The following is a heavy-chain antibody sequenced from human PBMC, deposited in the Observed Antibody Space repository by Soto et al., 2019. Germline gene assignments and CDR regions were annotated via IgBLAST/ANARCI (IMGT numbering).Heavy chain of an antibody. CDR1: GFTFSNAW. D-gene: IGHD3-10*01. Sequence: GGSLRLSCAASGFTFSNAWMSWVRQAPGKGLEWVGRIKSKTDGGTTDYAAPVKGRFTISRGDSKNTLYLQMNSLRAEDTAVYYCARDKYGTPAGGMDVWGQGTTVTVSS. CDR3: ARDKYGTPAGGMDV. J-gene: IGHJ6*02. V-gene: IGHV3-15*01. CDR2: IKSKTDGGTT.